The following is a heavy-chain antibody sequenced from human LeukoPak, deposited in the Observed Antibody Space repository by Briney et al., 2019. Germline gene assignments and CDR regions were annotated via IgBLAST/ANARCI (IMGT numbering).Heavy chain of an antibody. V-gene: IGHV3-33*01. J-gene: IGHJ4*02. D-gene: IGHD1-26*01. CDR3: ARGDLHLGLSYSVRKPEFDY. CDR2: IWYDGSNK. CDR1: GFTFSSYG. Sequence: GGSLRLSCAASGFTFSSYGMHWVRQAPGKGLEWVAVIWYDGSNKYYADSVKGRFTISRDNSKNTLYLQMNSLRAEDTAVYYCARGDLHLGLSYSVRKPEFDYWGQGTLVTVSS.